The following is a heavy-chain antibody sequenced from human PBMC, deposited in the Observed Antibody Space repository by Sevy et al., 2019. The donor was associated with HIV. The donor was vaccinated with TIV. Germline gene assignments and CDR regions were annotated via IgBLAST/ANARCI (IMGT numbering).Heavy chain of an antibody. V-gene: IGHV3-48*04. J-gene: IGHJ4*02. Sequence: GGSLTLSCAASGFMFNKYSMNWVRQAPGTGLEWLSYINSGSGAISYADSVKGRFTISRDNAKSSLFLQMNSLRAEDTAVYYCVRTVSGTFRYDDYWGQGTLVTVSS. D-gene: IGHD3-16*02. CDR1: GFMFNKYS. CDR3: VRTVSGTFRYDDY. CDR2: INSGSGAI.